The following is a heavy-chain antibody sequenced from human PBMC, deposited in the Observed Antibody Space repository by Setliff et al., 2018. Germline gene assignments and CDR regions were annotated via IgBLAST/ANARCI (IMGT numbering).Heavy chain of an antibody. CDR3: ARDRYYGSGSHYNNFDK. V-gene: IGHV4-61*02. D-gene: IGHD3-10*01. CDR2: IYTDGST. Sequence: SETLSLTCTVSGDSISRAMYYWSWLRQSAGKGLECIGRIYTDGSTKYNPSLNSRVTLLIDTAKNQISLKLTSVTAADTAVYYCARDRYYGSGSHYNNFDKWGQGSLVTVSS. J-gene: IGHJ4*02. CDR1: GDSISRAMYY.